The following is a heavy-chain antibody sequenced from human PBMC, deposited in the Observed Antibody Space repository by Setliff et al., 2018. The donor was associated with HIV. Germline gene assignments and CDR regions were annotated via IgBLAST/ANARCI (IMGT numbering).Heavy chain of an antibody. CDR2: VFPMSGSA. V-gene: IGHV1-69*13. Sequence: GASVKVSCKPGTFTGYAISWVRQAPGQGLEWLGHVFPMSGSAKYAQKFQGRVTLTADASIVTVYMELRSLRSEDTAVYYCARASGYSAYDDDPGFEDWGQGTPVTSPQ. J-gene: IGHJ4*02. CDR3: ARASGYSAYDDDPGFED. D-gene: IGHD5-12*01. CDR1: GTFTGYA.